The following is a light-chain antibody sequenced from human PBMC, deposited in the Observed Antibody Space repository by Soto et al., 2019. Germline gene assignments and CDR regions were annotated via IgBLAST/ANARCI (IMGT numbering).Light chain of an antibody. CDR1: QSVDGNY. Sequence: EIVLTQSPGTLSLSPGERATLSCRASQSVDGNYLAWYQQRPGQAPRLLTHGASSRATGIPDRFSGSGSGTDFSLTISRLEPEDFAVYYCQHYSFSSYTFGQGTKLEIK. CDR2: GAS. V-gene: IGKV3-20*01. CDR3: QHYSFSSYT. J-gene: IGKJ2*01.